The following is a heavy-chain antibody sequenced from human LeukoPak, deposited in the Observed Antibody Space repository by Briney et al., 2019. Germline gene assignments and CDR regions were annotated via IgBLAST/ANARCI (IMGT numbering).Heavy chain of an antibody. D-gene: IGHD4-17*01. CDR3: ARWRTVTGGGHYFDY. Sequence: PGGSLRLSCAVSGYTVSSNYMSWVRQAPGKGLEWVSVIYSGGSTYYADSVKGRFTISRDNSKYTLYLQMNSLRAEDTAVYYCARWRTVTGGGHYFDYWGQGTLVTVSS. CDR2: IYSGGST. V-gene: IGHV3-53*01. J-gene: IGHJ4*02. CDR1: GYTVSSNY.